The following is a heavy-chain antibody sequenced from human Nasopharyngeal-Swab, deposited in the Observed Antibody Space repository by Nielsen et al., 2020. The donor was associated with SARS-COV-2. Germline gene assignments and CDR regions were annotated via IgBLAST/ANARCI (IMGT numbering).Heavy chain of an antibody. J-gene: IGHJ4*02. CDR3: AKDRYGSGSYAY. D-gene: IGHD3-10*01. CDR1: GFTLSTYW. V-gene: IGHV3-74*01. Sequence: ESLKISCVASGFTLSTYWMHWVRQAPGKGQVWVSRINSDGSSTSYADSVKGRFTISRDNAKNTLYLQMNSLRAEDTAVYYCAKDRYGSGSYAYWGQGTLVTVSS. CDR2: INSDGSST.